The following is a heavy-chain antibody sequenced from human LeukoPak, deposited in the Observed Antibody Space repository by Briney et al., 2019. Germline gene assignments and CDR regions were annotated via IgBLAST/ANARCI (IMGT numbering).Heavy chain of an antibody. CDR3: ARDYTYYYGSGSLDY. D-gene: IGHD3-10*01. J-gene: IGHJ4*02. V-gene: IGHV1-18*01. Sequence: ASVKVSCKASGYTFTSYGIGWVRQAPGQGLEWMGWISAYNGNTNYAQKLQGRVTMTTDTSTSTAYMELRSLRSDDTAVYYCARDYTYYYGSGSLDYWGQGTLVTVSS. CDR2: ISAYNGNT. CDR1: GYTFTSYG.